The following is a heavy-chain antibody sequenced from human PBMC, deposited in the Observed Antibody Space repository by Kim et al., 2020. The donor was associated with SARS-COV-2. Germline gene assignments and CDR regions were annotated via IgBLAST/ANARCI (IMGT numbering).Heavy chain of an antibody. CDR2: IHYGGST. Sequence: SETLSLTCTVSGGSINDYYWSWIRQPPGRGLEWIGYIHYGGSTSYNPSLKSRVTISVDTSKNQFSLNLRAVTAADTAMYYCARRGGKMGSFDYWGQGALVTVSS. J-gene: IGHJ4*02. D-gene: IGHD2-15*01. V-gene: IGHV4-59*01. CDR1: GGSINDYY. CDR3: ARRGGKMGSFDY.